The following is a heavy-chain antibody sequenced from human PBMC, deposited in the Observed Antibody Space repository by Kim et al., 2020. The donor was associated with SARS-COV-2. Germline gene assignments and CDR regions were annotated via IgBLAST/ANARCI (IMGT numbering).Heavy chain of an antibody. Sequence: ADSVKGRFTISRDNAKNSLYLQMNSLRAEDTAVYYCARDPLDYYYGMDVWGQGTTVTVSS. CDR3: ARDPLDYYYGMDV. V-gene: IGHV3-11*05. J-gene: IGHJ6*02.